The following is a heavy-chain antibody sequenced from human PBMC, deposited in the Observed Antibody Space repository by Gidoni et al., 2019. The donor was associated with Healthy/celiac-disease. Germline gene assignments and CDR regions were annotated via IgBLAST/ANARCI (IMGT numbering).Heavy chain of an antibody. D-gene: IGHD3-16*02. J-gene: IGHJ6*02. CDR1: GFTFSSYA. V-gene: IGHV3-30*04. CDR3: AREFPGNDYVWGSYPYGMDV. Sequence: QVQLVESGGGVVQPGRSLRLSCAASGFTFSSYAMHWVRQAPGKGLEWVAVISYDGSNKYYADSVKGRFTISRDNSKNTLYLQMNSLRAEDTAVYYCAREFPGNDYVWGSYPYGMDVWGQGTTVTVSS. CDR2: ISYDGSNK.